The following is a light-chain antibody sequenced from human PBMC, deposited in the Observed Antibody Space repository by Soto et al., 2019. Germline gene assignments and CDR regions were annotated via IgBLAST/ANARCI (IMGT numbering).Light chain of an antibody. V-gene: IGKV3-11*01. CDR3: QQRNIWPPNT. J-gene: IGKJ2*01. CDR1: QSVGTY. Sequence: IVLTHSPATLSLSPGERASLSCRASQSVGTYLAWYQQKPGQPPRLLIFDSSHRATGISARFSGSGSGTDFTLTISSLEPEDSAVYYCQQRNIWPPNTFGQGTKVDIK. CDR2: DSS.